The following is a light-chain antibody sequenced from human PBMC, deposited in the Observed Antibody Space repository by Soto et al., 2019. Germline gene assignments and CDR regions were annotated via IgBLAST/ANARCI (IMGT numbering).Light chain of an antibody. CDR1: QSLQHVNGNKY. J-gene: IGKJ5*01. Sequence: DVVMTQSPLSLPVTPGEPASIAVRSSQSLQHVNGNKYLDWYVQKAGQSPQLLIYLGSNRAPGVPDRFSGSGSGTDFTLKITRVEAEDVGIYYCMQSLQTPRHFGQGTRLEIK. CDR2: LGS. V-gene: IGKV2-28*01. CDR3: MQSLQTPRH.